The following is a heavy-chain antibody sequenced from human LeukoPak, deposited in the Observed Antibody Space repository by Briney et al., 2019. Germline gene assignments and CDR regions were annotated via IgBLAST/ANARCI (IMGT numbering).Heavy chain of an antibody. V-gene: IGHV3-30*04. D-gene: IGHD4-17*01. J-gene: IGHJ3*02. CDR2: ISYDGSNK. CDR3: ATPLTVTTYNDAFDI. CDR1: GFTFSTYA. Sequence: PGRSLRLSCAASGFTFSTYAMHWVRQAPGKGLEWVAVISYDGSNKYYADSVKGRFTISRDNSKNTLYLQMNSLRAEDTAVYYCATPLTVTTYNDAFDIWGQGTMVTVSS.